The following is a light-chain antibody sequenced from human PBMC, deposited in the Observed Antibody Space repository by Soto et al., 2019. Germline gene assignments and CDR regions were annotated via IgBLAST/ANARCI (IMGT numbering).Light chain of an antibody. CDR3: QQYNNWPPWT. J-gene: IGKJ1*01. CDR2: GAS. Sequence: EIVMTQSPAALSVSPGERATLPCRASQSVSSNLAWYQQKPGQAPRLLIYGASTRATGVPARFSGSGSGTKFTLIISSLQSEDFAVYYCQQYNNWPPWTFGQGTKVDI. V-gene: IGKV3-15*01. CDR1: QSVSSN.